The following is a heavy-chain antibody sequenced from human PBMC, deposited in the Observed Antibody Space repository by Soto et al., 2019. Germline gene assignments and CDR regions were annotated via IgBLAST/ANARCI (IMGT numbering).Heavy chain of an antibody. CDR2: ILPVYDTT. CDR1: GGSFRNNA. CDR3: ARMRGMLLGSFDV. J-gene: IGHJ3*01. D-gene: IGHD3-16*01. Sequence: QAKLVQTGAEVKTPGSSVKVSCKISGGSFRNNALSWVRQAPGQGLEWMGQILPVYDTTKYARKFEGRVTITADKSTTTIHMELETVRSDDTDVYYCARMRGMLLGSFDVWGQGTTVSVSS. V-gene: IGHV1-69*06.